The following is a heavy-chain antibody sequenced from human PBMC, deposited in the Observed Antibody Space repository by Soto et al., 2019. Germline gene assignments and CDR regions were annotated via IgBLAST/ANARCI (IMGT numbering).Heavy chain of an antibody. CDR1: GGSISSYY. Sequence: SETLSLTGSVSGGSISSYYWSWIRQPPGKGLEWIGYIYYSGSTNYNPSLRSRVAISVDTSKNQFSLKLNSVTAADTAVYYCETSDNPYHFDYLGQGTLVTFSS. CDR2: IYYSGST. J-gene: IGHJ4*02. CDR3: ETSDNPYHFDY. V-gene: IGHV4-59*01.